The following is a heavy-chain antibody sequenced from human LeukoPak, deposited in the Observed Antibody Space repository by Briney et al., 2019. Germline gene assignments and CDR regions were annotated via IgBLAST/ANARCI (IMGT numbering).Heavy chain of an antibody. V-gene: IGHV3-30*04. Sequence: PGGSLRLSCAASGFTFSSYAMHWVRQAPGKGLEWVAVISYDGSNKYYADSVKGRFTISRDNSKNTLYLQMNSLRAEDTAVYYCAKEKKGRNGMDVWGQGTTVTVSS. D-gene: IGHD3-10*01. J-gene: IGHJ6*02. CDR1: GFTFSSYA. CDR2: ISYDGSNK. CDR3: AKEKKGRNGMDV.